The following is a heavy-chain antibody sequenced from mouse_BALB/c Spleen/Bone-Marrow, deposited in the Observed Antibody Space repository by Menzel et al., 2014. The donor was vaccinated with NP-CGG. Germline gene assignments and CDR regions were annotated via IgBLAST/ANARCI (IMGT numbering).Heavy chain of an antibody. Sequence: DVKLQESGPSLVKPSQPLSLTCSVTGDSITNGYWNWIRTFPGNKLEYMGYINYSGSIYYNPSLKSRISITRDTSKNQFFLQLNSVTTEDTATYYCVRSGYYGSYPASYWGQGTLVTVSA. CDR3: VRSGYYGSYPASY. V-gene: IGHV3-8*02. CDR2: INYSGSI. D-gene: IGHD2-1*01. J-gene: IGHJ3*01. CDR1: GDSITNGY.